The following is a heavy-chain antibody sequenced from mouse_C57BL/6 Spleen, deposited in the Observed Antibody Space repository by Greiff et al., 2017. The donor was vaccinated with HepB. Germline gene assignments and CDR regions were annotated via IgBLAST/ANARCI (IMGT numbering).Heavy chain of an antibody. Sequence: EVQLVESGGGLVKPGGSLKLSCAASGFTFSSYAMSWVRQTPEKRLEWVATISAGGSYTYYPDNVKGRFTISRDNAKNNLYLQMSHLKSEDTAMYYCARGGSPWFAYWGQGTLVTVSA. CDR2: ISAGGSYT. CDR1: GFTFSSYA. J-gene: IGHJ3*01. CDR3: ARGGSPWFAY. D-gene: IGHD1-1*01. V-gene: IGHV5-4*01.